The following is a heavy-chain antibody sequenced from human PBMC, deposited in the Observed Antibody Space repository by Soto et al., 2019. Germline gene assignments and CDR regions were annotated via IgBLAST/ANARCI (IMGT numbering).Heavy chain of an antibody. CDR2: ITTYSGNT. Sequence: QVQLIQSGAEVKKPGASVKLSCKASGYSFITYGISWVRQAPGQGLEWMGWITTYSGNTDYAQKFQGRVTMTTDTSTSTVYMELRSLRSDDTDVYYCARAPYSSSSRWFDPWGQGTLVTVSS. D-gene: IGHD6-6*01. V-gene: IGHV1-18*01. CDR3: ARAPYSSSSRWFDP. J-gene: IGHJ5*02. CDR1: GYSFITYG.